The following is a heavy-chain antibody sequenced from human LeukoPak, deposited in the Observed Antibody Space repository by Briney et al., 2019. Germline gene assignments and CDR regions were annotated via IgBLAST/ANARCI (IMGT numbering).Heavy chain of an antibody. CDR1: GFTFSRYS. CDR2: ISSGSSYI. D-gene: IGHD5-12*01. J-gene: IGHJ4*02. V-gene: IGHV3-21*06. Sequence: GGSLRLSCAASGFTFSRYSMNWVRQAPGKGLEWVSSISSGSSYIYYADSVRGRLTISRDNAKNSLYLQMNSLRAEDTAVYYCARELISHDGPGYTTNPHDDWGQETMVTVSS. CDR3: ARELISHDGPGYTTNPHDD.